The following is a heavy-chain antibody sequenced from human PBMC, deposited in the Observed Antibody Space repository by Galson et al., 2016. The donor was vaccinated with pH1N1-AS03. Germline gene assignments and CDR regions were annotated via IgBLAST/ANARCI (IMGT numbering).Heavy chain of an antibody. Sequence: TLSLTCTVSGDSITSGNYFWSWIRQPAGKGLEWIGRIHRSGSTYYTSSLKSRVIISADTSNNEFSLKLSPVTAADTAVYYCARDSGASGPENSWGPGTRVTISS. V-gene: IGHV4-61*02. D-gene: IGHD1-26*01. J-gene: IGHJ4*02. CDR3: ARDSGASGPENS. CDR1: GDSITSGNYF. CDR2: IHRSGST.